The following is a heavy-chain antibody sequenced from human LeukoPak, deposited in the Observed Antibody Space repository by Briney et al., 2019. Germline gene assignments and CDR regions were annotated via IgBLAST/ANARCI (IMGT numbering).Heavy chain of an antibody. CDR2: IKSKTDGGTT. CDR1: GFTFSIYA. CDR3: TTDMTTVTTEYFQH. V-gene: IGHV3-15*01. J-gene: IGHJ1*01. D-gene: IGHD4-17*01. Sequence: GGSLRLSCAASGFTFSIYAMSWVRQAPGKGLEWVGRIKSKTDGGTTDYAAPVKGRFTISRDDSKNTLYLQMNSLKTEDTAVYYCTTDMTTVTTEYFQHWGQGTLVTVSS.